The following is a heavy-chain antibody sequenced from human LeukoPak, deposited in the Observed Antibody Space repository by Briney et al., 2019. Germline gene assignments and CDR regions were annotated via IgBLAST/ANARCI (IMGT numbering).Heavy chain of an antibody. CDR2: ISTSGGTT. V-gene: IGHV3-64*01. Sequence: PGGSLRLSCAASGFTFSSFAMHWVRQAPGKGLEYVPAISTSGGTTFYANSVKDRFTISRDNSKNTLYLHMGSLRPEDMAVYYCARANQFSGSGTYYNDFWGQGTLVTVSS. D-gene: IGHD3-10*01. CDR1: GFTFSSFA. J-gene: IGHJ4*02. CDR3: ARANQFSGSGTYYNDF.